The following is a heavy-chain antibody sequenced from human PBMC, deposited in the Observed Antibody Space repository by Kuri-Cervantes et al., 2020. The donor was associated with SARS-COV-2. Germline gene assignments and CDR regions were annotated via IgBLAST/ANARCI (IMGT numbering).Heavy chain of an antibody. CDR1: GFTFSSYG. CDR2: IRYDGSNK. V-gene: IGHV3-30*02. J-gene: IGHJ4*02. Sequence: GESLKISCAASGFTFSSYGMHWVRQAPGKGLEWVAFIRYDGSNKYYADSVKGRFTISRDNSKNTLYLQMNSLRAEDTAVYYCAKDRAPQYYYDSSGYYPDYWGQGTLVTVSS. CDR3: AKDRAPQYYYDSSGYYPDY. D-gene: IGHD3-22*01.